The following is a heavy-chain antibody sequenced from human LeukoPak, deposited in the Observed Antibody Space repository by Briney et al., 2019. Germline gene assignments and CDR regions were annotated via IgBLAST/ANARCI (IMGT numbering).Heavy chain of an antibody. V-gene: IGHV3-30*02. CDR1: GFTFSSYG. D-gene: IGHD5-24*01. J-gene: IGHJ1*01. CDR2: IRYDGSNK. Sequence: GGSLRLSCAASGFTFSSYGMHWVRQAPGKGLEWVAFIRYDGSNKYYADSVKGRFTISRDNSKNTLYLQMNSLRAEDTAVYYCARDPVERWLTMTPPWGFQHWGQGTLVTVSS. CDR3: ARDPVERWLTMTPPWGFQH.